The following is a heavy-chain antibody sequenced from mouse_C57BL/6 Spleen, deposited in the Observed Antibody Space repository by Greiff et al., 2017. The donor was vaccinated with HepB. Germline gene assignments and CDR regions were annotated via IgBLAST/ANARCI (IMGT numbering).Heavy chain of an antibody. CDR3: ARYGLRGYFDV. Sequence: VQLQHPGAELVKPGASVKLSCKASGYTFTSYWMHWVKQRPGQGLEWIGMIHPNSGSTNYNEKFKSKATLTVDKSSSTAYMQLSSLTSEDSAVYYWARYGLRGYFDVWGTGTTVTVSS. CDR1: GYTFTSYW. CDR2: IHPNSGST. J-gene: IGHJ1*03. V-gene: IGHV1-64*01. D-gene: IGHD2-4*01.